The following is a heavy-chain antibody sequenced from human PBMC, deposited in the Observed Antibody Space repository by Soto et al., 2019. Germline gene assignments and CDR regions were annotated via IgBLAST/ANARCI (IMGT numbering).Heavy chain of an antibody. D-gene: IGHD1-7*01. Sequence: ESGGGVVQPERSLRLSCAASGFTFSTYGMHWVRQVPGKGLEWVAVISYDGKVKHYSDSVKGRLTISRDNSKYTLFLEMNSLRAEDTAVYYCAKETSRKIAQDLDYWGRGTLVTVSS. CDR3: AKETSRKIAQDLDY. J-gene: IGHJ4*02. CDR1: GFTFSTYG. CDR2: ISYDGKVK. V-gene: IGHV3-30*18.